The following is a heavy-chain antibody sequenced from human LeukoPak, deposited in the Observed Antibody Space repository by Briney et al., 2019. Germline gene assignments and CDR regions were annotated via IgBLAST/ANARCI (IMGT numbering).Heavy chain of an antibody. CDR2: LKGDGSSK. Sequence: GGSLRLSCAASGFTFSNYWMSWVRQAPGKGLEWVANLKGDGSSKYYMDSVKGRFTISRDNAKSSLYLQMNTLGAEDTAVYYCATSHDSSGNDWGQGTLVTVSS. CDR3: ATSHDSSGND. J-gene: IGHJ4*02. D-gene: IGHD3-22*01. V-gene: IGHV3-7*03. CDR1: GFTFSNYW.